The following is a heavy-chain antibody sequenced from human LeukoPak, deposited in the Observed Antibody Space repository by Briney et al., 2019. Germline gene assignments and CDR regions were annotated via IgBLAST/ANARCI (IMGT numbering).Heavy chain of an antibody. CDR3: ARVPRITTGWQAYFDF. CDR1: GYTFTSYY. D-gene: IGHD5-24*01. Sequence: ASVKVSCKASGYTFTSYYVHWVRQAPGQGLEWMGIINPSGGSTSYAQKFQGRVTMTRDMSTSTVYMELSSLRSEDTALYYCARVPRITTGWQAYFDFWGQGILVTVSS. J-gene: IGHJ4*02. CDR2: INPSGGST. V-gene: IGHV1-46*01.